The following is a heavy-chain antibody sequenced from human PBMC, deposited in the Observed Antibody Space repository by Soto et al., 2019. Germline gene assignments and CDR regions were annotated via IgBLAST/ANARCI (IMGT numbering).Heavy chain of an antibody. Sequence: PSETLSLTCNVSGGSVTTAAYYWSWIRQPPGKGLVWIGFISYSGSTNYNPSLKSRVTISVDTSKNQFSLKLTSVTAADTAVYYCARERPYYGFDYWGQGSLVTVSS. J-gene: IGHJ4*02. CDR3: ARERPYYGFDY. V-gene: IGHV4-61*08. CDR2: ISYSGST. D-gene: IGHD3-22*01. CDR1: GGSVTTAAYY.